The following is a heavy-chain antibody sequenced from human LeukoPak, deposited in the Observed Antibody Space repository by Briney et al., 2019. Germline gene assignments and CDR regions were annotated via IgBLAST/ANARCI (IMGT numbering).Heavy chain of an antibody. CDR2: ISGSGGST. D-gene: IGHD3-22*01. J-gene: IGHJ4*02. Sequence: GGSLRLSCVGSGFTFSSYAMSWVRQAPGKGLEWVSAISGSGGSTYYADSVKGRFTISRDNSKNTLYLQMNSLRAEDTAVYYCARAYYYDTSATPDYWGQGTLVTVSS. V-gene: IGHV3-23*01. CDR3: ARAYYYDTSATPDY. CDR1: GFTFSSYA.